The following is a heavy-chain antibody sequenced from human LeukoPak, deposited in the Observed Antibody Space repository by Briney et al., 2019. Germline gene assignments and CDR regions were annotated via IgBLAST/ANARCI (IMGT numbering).Heavy chain of an antibody. CDR2: ISSSSSTI. J-gene: IGHJ4*02. Sequence: GGSLRLSCAASGFTFSSYSMNWVRQAPGKGLEWVSYISSSSSTIYYADSVKGRFTISRDNAKNSLYLQMNGLRAEDTAVYYCARDRVGGIDYWGQGTLVTVSS. CDR3: ARDRVGGIDY. CDR1: GFTFSSYS. V-gene: IGHV3-48*04. D-gene: IGHD1-26*01.